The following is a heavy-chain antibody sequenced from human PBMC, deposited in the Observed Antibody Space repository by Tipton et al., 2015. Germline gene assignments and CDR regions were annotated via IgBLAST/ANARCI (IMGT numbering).Heavy chain of an antibody. V-gene: IGHV4-61*03. CDR3: ARDHWGSLGY. J-gene: IGHJ4*02. D-gene: IGHD7-27*01. CDR1: GDSVSRSDCA. CDR2: MSHTGST. Sequence: TLSLTCTVSGDSVSRSDCAWGWIRQAPGKGLEWIGYMSHTGSTNLNPSLKSRVTISIDTSQNHFSLTLPSVTAADTAFYYCARDHWGSLGYWGPGILVTVSS.